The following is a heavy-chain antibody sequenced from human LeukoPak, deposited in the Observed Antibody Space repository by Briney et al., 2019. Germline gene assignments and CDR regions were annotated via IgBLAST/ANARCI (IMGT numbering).Heavy chain of an antibody. CDR3: ARGPPRYDYVWGSYRYDYYFDY. CDR2: NYYSGST. CDR1: GGSISSYY. J-gene: IGHJ4*02. D-gene: IGHD3-16*02. V-gene: IGHV4-59*01. Sequence: PSETLSLTCTVSGGSISSYYWSWIRQPPGKGLEWIGYNYYSGSTNYNPSLKSRVTISVDTSKNQFSLKLSSVTAADTAVYYCARGPPRYDYVWGSYRYDYYFDYWGQGTLVTVSS.